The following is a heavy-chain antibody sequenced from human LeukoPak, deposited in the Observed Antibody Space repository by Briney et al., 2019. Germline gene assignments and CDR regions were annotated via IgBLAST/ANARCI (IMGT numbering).Heavy chain of an antibody. D-gene: IGHD1-26*01. CDR1: SGSISSYY. CDR2: IYYSGST. J-gene: IGHJ6*02. CDR3: ARAARDSGSYYLYYYYGMDV. Sequence: PSDPLSLTCTVWSGSISSYYWRWIRQPPGKGLEWIGYIYYSGSTNYNPSLKSRVTISVDTSKNQFSLKLSSVTAADTAVYYCARAARDSGSYYLYYYYGMDVWGQGTTVTVSS. V-gene: IGHV4-59*07.